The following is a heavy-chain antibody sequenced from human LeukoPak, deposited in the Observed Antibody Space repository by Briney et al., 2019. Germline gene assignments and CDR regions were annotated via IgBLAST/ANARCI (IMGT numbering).Heavy chain of an antibody. V-gene: IGHV3-30*07. Sequence: SVKGRFTISRDNSKNTLYLQMNSLRAEDTAVYYCARKNTVNFDFWGQGALVTVSS. CDR3: ARKNTVNFDF. D-gene: IGHD2-2*02. J-gene: IGHJ4*02.